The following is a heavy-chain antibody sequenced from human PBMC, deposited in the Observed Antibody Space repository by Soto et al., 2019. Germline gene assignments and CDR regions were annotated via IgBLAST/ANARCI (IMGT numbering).Heavy chain of an antibody. CDR1: GGSISSYY. D-gene: IGHD2-21*02. V-gene: IGHV4-59*01. CDR3: ARSEGGGDLDY. Sequence: SETLSLTCTVSGGSISSYYWSWIRQPPGKGLEWIGYIYYSGSTNHNPSLKSRVTISVDTSKNQFSLKLSSVTAADTAVYYCARSEGGGDLDYWGQGTLVTVSS. J-gene: IGHJ4*02. CDR2: IYYSGST.